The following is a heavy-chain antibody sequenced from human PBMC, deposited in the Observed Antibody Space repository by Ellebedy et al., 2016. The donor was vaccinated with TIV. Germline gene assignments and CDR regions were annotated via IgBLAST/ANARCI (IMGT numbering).Heavy chain of an antibody. Sequence: ASVKVSXXASGYTLSNYYMHWVRQAPGQGLEWMGIINRDGFTTAYAQKFQGRVTMTRDTSTSTFYMELSSLRSEDTALYYCAKDFITGTARRGTVPDCWGQGTLVTVSS. D-gene: IGHD1-7*01. J-gene: IGHJ4*02. CDR3: AKDFITGTARRGTVPDC. CDR1: GYTLSNYY. CDR2: INRDGFTT. V-gene: IGHV1-46*01.